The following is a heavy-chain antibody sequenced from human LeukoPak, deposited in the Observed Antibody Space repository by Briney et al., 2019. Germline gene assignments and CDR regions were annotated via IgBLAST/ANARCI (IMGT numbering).Heavy chain of an antibody. V-gene: IGHV4-59*12. D-gene: IGHD2-15*01. CDR1: GGSISDYY. J-gene: IGHJ6*02. CDR2: IYSSGST. CDR3: ARGYCSGGSCYSRSYYGMDV. Sequence: SETLSLTCTVSGGSISDYYWNWIRQPPGKGLEWIGYIYSSGSTNYNPSLKSRVTMSSDTSKNQFSLKLSSVTAADTAVYYCARGYCSGGSCYSRSYYGMDVWGQGTTVTVSS.